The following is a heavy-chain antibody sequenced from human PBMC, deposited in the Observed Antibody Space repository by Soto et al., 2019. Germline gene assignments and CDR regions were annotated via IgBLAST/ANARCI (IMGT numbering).Heavy chain of an antibody. Sequence: GGSLRLSCAASGFTFSSYGMHWVRQAPGKGLEWVAVISYDGSNKYYADPVKGRFTISRDNSKNTLYLQMNSLRAEDTAVYYCAKGSEAYDFWSGYYIPYYYYGMDVWGQGTTVTVSS. D-gene: IGHD3-3*01. V-gene: IGHV3-30*18. CDR1: GFTFSSYG. CDR3: AKGSEAYDFWSGYYIPYYYYGMDV. J-gene: IGHJ6*02. CDR2: ISYDGSNK.